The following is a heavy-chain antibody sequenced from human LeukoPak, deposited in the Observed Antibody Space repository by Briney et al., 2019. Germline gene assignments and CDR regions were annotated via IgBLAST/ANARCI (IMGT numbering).Heavy chain of an antibody. CDR1: GGSISSYY. V-gene: IGHV4-39*07. Sequence: SETLSLTCTVSGGSISSYYWGWIRQPPGKGLEWIGSMYSSGSTYYNPSLKSRVTISVDTSKNQFSLKLSSVTAADTAVYYCARGATAYQLLWFSGWFDPWGQGTLVTVSS. J-gene: IGHJ5*02. D-gene: IGHD2-2*01. CDR3: ARGATAYQLLWFSGWFDP. CDR2: MYSSGST.